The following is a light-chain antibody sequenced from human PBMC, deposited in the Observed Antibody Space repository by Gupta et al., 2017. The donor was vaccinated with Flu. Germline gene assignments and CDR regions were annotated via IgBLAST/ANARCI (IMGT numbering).Light chain of an antibody. CDR3: QQRSNWQA. Sequence: SPATLSLSPGERATLSCRASQSVSSYLAWYQQKPGQAPRLLIYDASNRATGIPARFSGSGSGTDFTLTISSLEPEDFAVYYCQQRSNWQAFGGGTKVEIK. CDR1: QSVSSY. J-gene: IGKJ4*01. V-gene: IGKV3-11*01. CDR2: DAS.